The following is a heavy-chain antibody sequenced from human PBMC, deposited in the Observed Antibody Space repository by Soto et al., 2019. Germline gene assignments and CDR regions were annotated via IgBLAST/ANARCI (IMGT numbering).Heavy chain of an antibody. Sequence: EVRLVESGGGLGQAGDSLRLSCAASGVRFSYYWMNWVRQAPGKGLEWVANVKEDGSEEFYVDSVRGRFTVSRDNARNSLYLQINGLRVAYTAVYYCVIGLGDYEAIPLHVFYYWGQGAMVAVFS. CDR3: VIGLGDYEAIPLHVFYY. J-gene: IGHJ4*02. CDR2: VKEDGSEE. D-gene: IGHD4-17*01. V-gene: IGHV3-7*05. CDR1: GVRFSYYW.